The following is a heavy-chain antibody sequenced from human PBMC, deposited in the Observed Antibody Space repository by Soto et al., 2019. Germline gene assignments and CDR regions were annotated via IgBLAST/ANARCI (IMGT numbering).Heavy chain of an antibody. Sequence: ETLSLTCTVSGGSISSYYWSWIRQPPGKGLEWIGYIYYSGSTNYNPSLKSRVTISVDTSKNQFSLKLSSVTAADTAVYYCARWVVVAAASSYFDYWGQGTLVTVSS. D-gene: IGHD2-15*01. V-gene: IGHV4-59*01. J-gene: IGHJ4*02. CDR3: ARWVVVAAASSYFDY. CDR1: GGSISSYY. CDR2: IYYSGST.